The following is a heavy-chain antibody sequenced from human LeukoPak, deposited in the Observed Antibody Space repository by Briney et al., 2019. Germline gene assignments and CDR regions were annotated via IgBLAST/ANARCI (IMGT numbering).Heavy chain of an antibody. CDR2: IYPGDSDT. Sequence: GESPKISCKGSGYSFTSYWIGWVRQMPGKGLEWMGIIYPGDSDTRYSPSFQGQVTISADKSISTAYLQWSSLKASDTAMYYCARLNYYDSSGNWYFDLWGRGTLVTVSS. CDR1: GYSFTSYW. V-gene: IGHV5-51*01. J-gene: IGHJ2*01. CDR3: ARLNYYDSSGNWYFDL. D-gene: IGHD3-22*01.